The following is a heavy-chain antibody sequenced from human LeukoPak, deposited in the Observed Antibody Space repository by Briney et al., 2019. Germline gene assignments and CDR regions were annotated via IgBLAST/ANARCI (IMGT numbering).Heavy chain of an antibody. J-gene: IGHJ4*02. CDR1: GFTFSSYW. CDR3: AREVSSSSFGYFDY. Sequence: GGSLRLSCAASGFTFSSYWMSWVRQAPGKGLEWVANIKQDGSEKYYVDSVKGRFTISRDNAKNSLYLQMNSLRAEDTAVYYCAREVSSSSFGYFDYWGQGTLVTVSS. CDR2: IKQDGSEK. D-gene: IGHD6-6*01. V-gene: IGHV3-7*01.